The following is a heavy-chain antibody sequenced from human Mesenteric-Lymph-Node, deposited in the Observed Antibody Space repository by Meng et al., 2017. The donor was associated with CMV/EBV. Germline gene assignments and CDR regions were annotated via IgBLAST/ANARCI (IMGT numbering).Heavy chain of an antibody. D-gene: IGHD1-14*01. Sequence: LRLSCAISGDSVSSNSAAWNWIRQSPSRGLEWLGRTYYRSKWFNDYAEFVKSRTTINSDTSKNQFSLQLNSVTPEDTAVYYCARNNVFDVWGQGTTVTVSS. CDR2: TYYRSKWFN. J-gene: IGHJ6*02. V-gene: IGHV6-1*01. CDR3: ARNNVFDV. CDR1: GDSVSSNSAA.